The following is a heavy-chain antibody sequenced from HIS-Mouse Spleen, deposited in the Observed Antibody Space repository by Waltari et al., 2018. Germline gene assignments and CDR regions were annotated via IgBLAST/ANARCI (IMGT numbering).Heavy chain of an antibody. CDR3: AKDGRSLNY. CDR1: GSTFDDYA. Sequence: EVQLVESGGGLVQPGRSLRPSCAASGSTFDDYAMHWVRQAPGKGLEWVSGISWNSGSIGYADSVKGRFTISRDNAKNSLYLQMNSLRAEDTALYYCAKDGRSLNYWGQGTLVTVSS. CDR2: ISWNSGSI. V-gene: IGHV3-9*01. J-gene: IGHJ4*02.